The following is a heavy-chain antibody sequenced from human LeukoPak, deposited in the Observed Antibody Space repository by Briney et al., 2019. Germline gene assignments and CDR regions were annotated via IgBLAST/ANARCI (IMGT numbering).Heavy chain of an antibody. CDR1: GYTFIGYY. CDR3: ARDHPLWITMVRGFDP. Sequence: ASVKVSCKASGYTFIGYYMHWVRQAPGQGLEWMGWINPNSGGTNCAQQFQGRVTMTRDTSISTAYMELSRLRSDDTAVYYCARDHPLWITMVRGFDPWGQGTLVTVSS. D-gene: IGHD3-10*01. V-gene: IGHV1-2*02. J-gene: IGHJ5*02. CDR2: INPNSGGT.